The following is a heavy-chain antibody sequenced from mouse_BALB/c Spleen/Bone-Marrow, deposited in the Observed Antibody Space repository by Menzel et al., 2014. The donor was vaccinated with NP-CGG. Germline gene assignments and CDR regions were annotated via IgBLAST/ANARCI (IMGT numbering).Heavy chain of an antibody. CDR2: IDPSDSET. J-gene: IGHJ2*01. CDR1: GYTFTSYW. V-gene: IGHV1-61*01. Sequence: VQLQQSGAELVRPGTTVKLSCKASGYTFTSYWMNWVKQRPGRGLEWIGRIDPSDSETHYNQKFKDKATLTVDKSSSTAYIQLSSLTSEDSAVYYCARWGAYFDYWGQGTTLTVSS. CDR3: ARWGAYFDY.